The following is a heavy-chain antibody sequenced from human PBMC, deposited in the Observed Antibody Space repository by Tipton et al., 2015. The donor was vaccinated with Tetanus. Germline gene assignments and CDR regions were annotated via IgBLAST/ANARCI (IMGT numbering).Heavy chain of an antibody. CDR1: GFTFSSYA. V-gene: IGHV3-23*01. J-gene: IGHJ4*02. CDR2: ISGSGGST. D-gene: IGHD5-18*01. CDR3: ARDGELDTVLVTLGCLVN. Sequence: GSLRLSCAASGFTFSSYAMSWVRQAPGKGLEWVSAISGSGGSTYYADSVKGRFTISRDNSKNSLYLQMNSLRADDTAVYYCARDGELDTVLVTLGCLVNWGQGTLVSVSS.